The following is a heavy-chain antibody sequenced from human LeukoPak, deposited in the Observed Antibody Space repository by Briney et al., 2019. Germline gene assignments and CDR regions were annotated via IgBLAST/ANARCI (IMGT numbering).Heavy chain of an antibody. V-gene: IGHV4-39*07. CDR1: GGSISNYY. J-gene: IGHJ4*02. Sequence: PSETLSLTCTVSGGSISNYYWNWIRQPPGKGLEWIGSIYYSGNTYYNPSLMSRVTISVDTSKNQFSLNLSSVTAADTAVYFCARAPHFFDISGSRYYFDYWGQGTLVTVSS. CDR3: ARAPHFFDISGSRYYFDY. CDR2: IYYSGNT. D-gene: IGHD3-22*01.